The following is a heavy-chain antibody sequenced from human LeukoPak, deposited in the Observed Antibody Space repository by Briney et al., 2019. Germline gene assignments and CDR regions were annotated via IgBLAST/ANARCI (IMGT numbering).Heavy chain of an antibody. CDR3: ARVAPWIFDYGY. D-gene: IGHD4/OR15-4a*01. V-gene: IGHV3-48*03. J-gene: IGHJ4*02. CDR1: GFIFSSYE. Sequence: GGSLRLSCAASGFIFSSYEMNWVRQAPGKGLEWVSYISSHARTKYNVDSVKGRFTISSDNAKYSLYLQMDSLRAEDSAFYCCARVAPWIFDYGYWGPGAPVTV. CDR2: ISSHARTK.